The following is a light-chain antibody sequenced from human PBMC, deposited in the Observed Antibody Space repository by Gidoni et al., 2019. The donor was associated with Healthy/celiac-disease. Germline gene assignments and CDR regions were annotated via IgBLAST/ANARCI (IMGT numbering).Light chain of an antibody. CDR3: QSYDSSIVV. V-gene: IGLV6-57*01. J-gene: IGLJ2*01. Sequence: NFMLTQPHSVSESPGTTVTISCTRSSGSIASNYVQWYQQRPGSSPTTVIYEDNQRPSGVPDRFSGSIDSSSNSASLTISGLKTEDEADYYWQSYDSSIVVFGGGTKLTVL. CDR2: EDN. CDR1: SGSIASNY.